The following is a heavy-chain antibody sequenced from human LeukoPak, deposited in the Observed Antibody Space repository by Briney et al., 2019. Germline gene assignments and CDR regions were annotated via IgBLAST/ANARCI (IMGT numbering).Heavy chain of an antibody. D-gene: IGHD5-12*01. Sequence: GASLRLSCPASGSPFTIHAMNWVRKAPGKGLEWVAVLTYDGSNKYYAHSVNGRFTISRDNSKNTLYLQMNSLRAEDTAVYYCARQGQFSVDVVATGHFDYWGQGTLVTVSS. V-gene: IGHV3-30-3*01. J-gene: IGHJ4*02. CDR1: GSPFTIHA. CDR2: LTYDGSNK. CDR3: ARQGQFSVDVVATGHFDY.